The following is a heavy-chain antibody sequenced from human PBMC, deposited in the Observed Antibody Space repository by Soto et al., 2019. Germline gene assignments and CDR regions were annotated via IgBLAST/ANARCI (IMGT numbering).Heavy chain of an antibody. CDR1: GYSFTSYW. V-gene: IGHV5-51*01. Sequence: PGESLKISCKGSGYSFTSYWIGWVSQMPGKGLEWMGIIYPGDSDTRYSPSFQGQVTISADKSISTAYLQWSSLKASDTAMYYCARFSTSMAHYYYYGMDVWGQGTTVTVSS. D-gene: IGHD3-10*01. CDR3: ARFSTSMAHYYYYGMDV. CDR2: IYPGDSDT. J-gene: IGHJ6*02.